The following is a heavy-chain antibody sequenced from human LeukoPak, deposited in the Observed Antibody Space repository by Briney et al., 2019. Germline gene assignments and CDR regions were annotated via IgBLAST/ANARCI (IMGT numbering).Heavy chain of an antibody. D-gene: IGHD6-13*01. Sequence: GVTLRFYGAASGFSFYDYTRIRLGHVPGMGLKGVFNTNWDGGSTDYGVSVRGRFIISRSNATAYLDLQMNSLRSEDTALYYWGREVGGLVHLGDWGQGTLVIVSS. CDR2: TNWDGGST. CDR3: GREVGGLVHLGD. V-gene: IGHV3-20*04. CDR1: GFSFYDYT. J-gene: IGHJ4*02.